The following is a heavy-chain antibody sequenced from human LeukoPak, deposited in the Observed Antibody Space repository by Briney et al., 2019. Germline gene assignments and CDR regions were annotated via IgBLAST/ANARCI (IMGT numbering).Heavy chain of an antibody. V-gene: IGHV3-30*18. J-gene: IGHJ4*02. CDR1: GFTFSSYG. CDR2: ISYDGSNK. D-gene: IGHD5-18*01. Sequence: PGRSLRLSCAASGFTFSSYGMHWVRQAPGKGLEWVAVISYDGSNKYYADSVKGRFTISRDNSKSTLYLQMNSLRAEDTAVYYCAKALGWGNTAMVDYWGQGTLVTVSS. CDR3: AKALGWGNTAMVDY.